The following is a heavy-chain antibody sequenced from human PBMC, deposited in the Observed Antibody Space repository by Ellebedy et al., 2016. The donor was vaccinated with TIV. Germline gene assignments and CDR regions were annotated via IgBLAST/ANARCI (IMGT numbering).Heavy chain of an antibody. J-gene: IGHJ4*02. Sequence: GESLKISCAASGFTFNNYAMTWVRQAPGKGLEWISTIGVKTYYADSVKGRFTISRDNSENTLYMQMNNLRAEDTAVYYCAKDRPFDYWGQGTLVTVSS. CDR1: GFTFNNYA. V-gene: IGHV3-23*01. CDR2: IGVKT. CDR3: AKDRPFDY.